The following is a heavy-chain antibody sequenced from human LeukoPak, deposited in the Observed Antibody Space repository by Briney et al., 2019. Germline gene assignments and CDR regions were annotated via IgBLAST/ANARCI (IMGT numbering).Heavy chain of an antibody. CDR2: IRSEGSNE. CDR1: GFMFGNYG. CDR3: ARDLPDYYGGSGYYDY. V-gene: IGHV3-33*01. D-gene: IGHD3-22*01. Sequence: GGSLRLSCAAAGFMFGNYGMHWVRQAPGKGREWVAAIRSEGSNEYYADSVEGRLTISRDNSTNTLYLQMNSLRPEDTAVSYCARDLPDYYGGSGYYDYWGQGTLVTVSS. J-gene: IGHJ4*02.